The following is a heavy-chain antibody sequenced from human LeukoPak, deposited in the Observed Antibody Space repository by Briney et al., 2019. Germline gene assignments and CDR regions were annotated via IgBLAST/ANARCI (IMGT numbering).Heavy chain of an antibody. J-gene: IGHJ5*02. V-gene: IGHV1-18*01. CDR3: ARRPRNVLRFLEVGGFNP. CDR2: ISVYNGDT. Sequence: WASVKVSCKASGYTFTSFGISWVRQAPGQGLEWMGWISVYNGDTNYAQKFQGRVTMTTDTSTNTAYMELRSLRSDDTAVYYCARRPRNVLRFLEVGGFNPWGQGTLVTVSS. D-gene: IGHD3-3*01. CDR1: GYTFTSFG.